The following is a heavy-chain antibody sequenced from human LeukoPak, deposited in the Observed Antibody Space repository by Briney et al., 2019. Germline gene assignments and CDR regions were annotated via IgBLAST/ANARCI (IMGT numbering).Heavy chain of an antibody. Sequence: GGSLRLSRAASGFTFSSYGIHWVRQAPGKGLEWVTFIQYDGSDKYADSVKGRFTISRGNSKNVLYLQMNSLRAEDTALYYCAKSSSRLDTSSFEYWGQGTLVTVSS. J-gene: IGHJ4*02. V-gene: IGHV3-30*02. CDR2: IQYDGSDK. CDR3: AKSSSRLDTSSFEY. CDR1: GFTFSSYG. D-gene: IGHD5-18*01.